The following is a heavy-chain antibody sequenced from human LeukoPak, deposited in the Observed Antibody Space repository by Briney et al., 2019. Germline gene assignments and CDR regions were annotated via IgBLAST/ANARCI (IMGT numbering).Heavy chain of an antibody. CDR2: ISGSGGSA. J-gene: IGHJ4*02. Sequence: GGSLRLSCAASGFTFSSYGMSWVRQAPGKGLEWVSAISGSGGSAYYADSVKGRFTISRDNSKNTLYLQMNSLRAEDTAVYYCAKDEIVYCGGDCYSNYWGQGTLVTVSS. CDR3: AKDEIVYCGGDCYSNY. D-gene: IGHD2-21*02. CDR1: GFTFSSYG. V-gene: IGHV3-23*01.